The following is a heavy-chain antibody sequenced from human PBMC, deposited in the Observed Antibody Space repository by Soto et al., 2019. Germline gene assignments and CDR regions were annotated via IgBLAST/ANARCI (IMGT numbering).Heavy chain of an antibody. CDR1: GYTFTSYG. CDR2: ISAYNGNT. Sequence: QVQLVQSGAEVKKPGASVKVSCKASGYTFTSYGISWVRQAPGQGLEWMGWISAYNGNTNYAQKLQGRVTMTTDTXXSXAXMELRSLRSDDTAVYYCARESVRVVTGDDYYYGMDVWGQGTTVTVSS. J-gene: IGHJ6*02. V-gene: IGHV1-18*01. D-gene: IGHD7-27*01. CDR3: ARESVRVVTGDDYYYGMDV.